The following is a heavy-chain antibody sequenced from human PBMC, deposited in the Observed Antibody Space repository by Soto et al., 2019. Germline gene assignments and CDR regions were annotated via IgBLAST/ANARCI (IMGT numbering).Heavy chain of an antibody. D-gene: IGHD5-12*01. CDR1: GGSISSYY. CDR2: IYYSGST. J-gene: IGHJ4*02. V-gene: IGHV4-59*08. CDR3: ARRRGWLQPFDY. Sequence: QVQLQESGPGLVKPSETLSLTCTVSGGSISSYYWSWIRQPPGKGLEWIGYIYYSGSTNYNPSLKSRVTISVDTSKNQFSLKLSSVTAADTAVYYCARRRGWLQPFDYWGQGTLVTVSS.